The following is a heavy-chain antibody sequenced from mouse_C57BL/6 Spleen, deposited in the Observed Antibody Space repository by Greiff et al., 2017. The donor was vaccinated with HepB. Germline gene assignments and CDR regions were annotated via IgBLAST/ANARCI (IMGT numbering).Heavy chain of an antibody. CDR3: ARSGDYYAMDY. J-gene: IGHJ4*01. V-gene: IGHV1-43*01. CDR1: GYSFTGYY. CDR2: INPSTGGT. D-gene: IGHD3-1*01. Sequence: EVKLQESGPELVKPGASVKISCKASGYSFTGYYMHWVKQSSEKSLEWIGEINPSTGGTSYNQKFKGKATLTVDKSSSTAYMQLKSLTSEDSAVYYCARSGDYYAMDYWGQGTSVTVSS.